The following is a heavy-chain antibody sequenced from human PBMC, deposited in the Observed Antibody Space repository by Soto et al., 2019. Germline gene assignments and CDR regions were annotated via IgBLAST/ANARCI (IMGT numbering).Heavy chain of an antibody. D-gene: IGHD6-13*01. CDR2: IIPIFGTA. J-gene: IGHJ6*02. Sequence: ASVKVSCKASGGTFSSYAISWVRQAPGQGLEWMGGIIPIFGTANYAQKFQGRVTITADETTSTAYMELSSLRSEDTAVYYCARGYSSRWYDNYYYGMDVWGQGTTVTVSS. V-gene: IGHV1-69*13. CDR1: GGTFSSYA. CDR3: ARGYSSRWYDNYYYGMDV.